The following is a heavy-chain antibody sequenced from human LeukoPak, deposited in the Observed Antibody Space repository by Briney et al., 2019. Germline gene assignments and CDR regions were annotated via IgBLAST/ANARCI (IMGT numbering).Heavy chain of an antibody. D-gene: IGHD3-10*01. J-gene: IGHJ4*02. CDR1: GYTFTSYD. CDR3: ARGEVRGVIIRISFRKGFDY. V-gene: IGHV1-2*02. Sequence: ASVKVSCKASGYTFTSYDINWVRQATGQGLEWMGWINPNSGGTNYAQKFQGRVTMTRDTSISTAYMELSRLRSDDTAVYYCARGEVRGVIIRISFRKGFDYWGQGTLVTVSS. CDR2: INPNSGGT.